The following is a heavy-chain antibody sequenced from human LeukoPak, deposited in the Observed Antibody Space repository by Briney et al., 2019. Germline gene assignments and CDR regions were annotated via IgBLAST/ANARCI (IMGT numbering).Heavy chain of an antibody. Sequence: GASVKVSCKASGYTFTGYYMHWVRQAPGQGLEWMGWINPNSGGTNYAQKFQGRVTMTEDTSTDTAYMELSSLRSEDTAVYYCATPHYYDSTTLDYWGQGTLVTVSS. J-gene: IGHJ4*02. CDR1: GYTFTGYY. CDR2: INPNSGGT. V-gene: IGHV1-2*02. D-gene: IGHD3-22*01. CDR3: ATPHYYDSTTLDY.